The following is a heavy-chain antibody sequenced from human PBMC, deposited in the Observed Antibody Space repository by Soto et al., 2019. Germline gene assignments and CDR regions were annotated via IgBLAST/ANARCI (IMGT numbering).Heavy chain of an antibody. CDR3: AKAKSTAWLDWFDP. V-gene: IGHV3-23*01. J-gene: IGHJ5*02. CDR1: GFTFITYA. Sequence: GGSLRLSCAASGFTFITYAMTWVRQAPGKGLEWVSGISGSGGTTYYADSVRGRFTISRDNSKNTLYLQMNSLGAEDTAVYYCAKAKSTAWLDWFDPWGQGTLVTVSS. CDR2: ISGSGGTT. D-gene: IGHD2-21*02.